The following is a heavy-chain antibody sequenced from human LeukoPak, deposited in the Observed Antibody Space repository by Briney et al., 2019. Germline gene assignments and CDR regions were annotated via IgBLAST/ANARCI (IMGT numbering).Heavy chain of an antibody. V-gene: IGHV1-2*04. CDR1: GYTFTGYY. CDR3: ARQLPKGDDAFDI. J-gene: IGHJ3*02. CDR2: INPNSGGT. D-gene: IGHD2-2*01. Sequence: ASVKVSCKASGYTFTGYYMHWVRQAPGQGLEWMGWINPNSGGTNYAQKFQGWVTMTRDTSISTAYMELSRLRSDDTAVYYCARQLPKGDDAFDIWGQGTMVTVSS.